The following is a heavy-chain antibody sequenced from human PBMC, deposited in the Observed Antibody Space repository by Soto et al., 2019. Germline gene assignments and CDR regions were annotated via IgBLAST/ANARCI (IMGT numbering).Heavy chain of an antibody. D-gene: IGHD2-2*01. Sequence: ASVKVSCKASGYTFTSYYMHWVRQAPGQGLEWMGIINPSGGSTSYAQKFQGRVTMTRDTSTSTVYMELSSLGSEDTAVYYCARDLRPRSSKGPFDPWGQGTLVTVSS. CDR3: ARDLRPRSSKGPFDP. J-gene: IGHJ5*02. CDR2: INPSGGST. V-gene: IGHV1-46*01. CDR1: GYTFTSYY.